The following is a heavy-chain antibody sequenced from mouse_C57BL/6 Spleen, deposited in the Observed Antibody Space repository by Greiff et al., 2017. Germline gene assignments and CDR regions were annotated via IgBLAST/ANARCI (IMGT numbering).Heavy chain of an antibody. Sequence: VQGVESGPGLVQPSQSLSITCTVSGFSLTSYGVHWVRQPPGKGLEWLGVIWSGGSTDYNAAFISRLSISKDNSKSQVFFKMNSLQADDTAIYYCAKLGRGYAMDYWGQGTSVTVSS. D-gene: IGHD4-1*01. CDR2: IWSGGST. V-gene: IGHV2-4*01. CDR1: GFSLTSYG. CDR3: AKLGRGYAMDY. J-gene: IGHJ4*01.